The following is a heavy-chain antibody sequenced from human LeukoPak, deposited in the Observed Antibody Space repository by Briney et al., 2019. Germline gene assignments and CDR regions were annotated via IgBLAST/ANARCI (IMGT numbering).Heavy chain of an antibody. CDR1: GFTFSSYW. D-gene: IGHD6-13*01. CDR3: ARPTKEGSSWYWWFDP. CDR2: INNVGSST. J-gene: IGHJ5*02. V-gene: IGHV3-74*01. Sequence: GGSLRLSCAASGFTFSSYWMHWDRQAPGKGLVWVSRINNVGSSTSYADSVKGRFTISRDNAKNTLYLQMNSLRAEDTAVYYCARPTKEGSSWYWWFDPWGQGTLVTVSS.